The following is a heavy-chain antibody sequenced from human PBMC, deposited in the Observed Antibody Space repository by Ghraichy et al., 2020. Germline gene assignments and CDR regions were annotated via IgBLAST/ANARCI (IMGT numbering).Heavy chain of an antibody. V-gene: IGHV4-38-2*02. J-gene: IGHJ4*01. CDR1: GYSISRGYY. Sequence: SETLSLTCGVSGYSISRGYYWGWIRQPPGKGLEWIGSIYHSGITYFNPSLKSRLTMSVDTSKNQFSLRLSSVTAADTAGYYCARDTTTGHRSDYWGRGTLVTVSS. D-gene: IGHD4-17*01. CDR2: IYHSGIT. CDR3: ARDTTTGHRSDY.